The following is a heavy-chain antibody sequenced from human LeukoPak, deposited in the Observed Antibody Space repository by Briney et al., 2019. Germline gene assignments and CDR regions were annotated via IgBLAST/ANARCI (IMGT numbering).Heavy chain of an antibody. V-gene: IGHV3-53*01. CDR1: GFTVSSNY. D-gene: IGHD6-19*01. CDR3: AREREGSGWYYYYYGMDV. J-gene: IGHJ6*02. CDR2: IYSGGST. Sequence: GGSLRLSCAASGFTVSSNYMSWVRQAPGKGLEWVSVIYSGGSTYYADSVKGRFTISRDNSKNTLYLQMNSLRAEDTAVYYCAREREGSGWYYYYYGMDVWGQGTTVTVSS.